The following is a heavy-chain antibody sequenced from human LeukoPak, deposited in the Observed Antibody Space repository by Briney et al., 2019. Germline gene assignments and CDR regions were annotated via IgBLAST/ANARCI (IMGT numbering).Heavy chain of an antibody. D-gene: IGHD4-17*01. CDR3: ARGQTTMAN. Sequence: GGSLRLSCAASGFTFSSYWMSWVRQAPGEGLGWVANIKQDGSEKYYVDSVKGRFTISRDNAKNSLYLQMNSLRAEDTAVYFCARGQTTMANWGQGTLVTVSS. CDR2: IKQDGSEK. V-gene: IGHV3-7*03. J-gene: IGHJ4*02. CDR1: GFTFSSYW.